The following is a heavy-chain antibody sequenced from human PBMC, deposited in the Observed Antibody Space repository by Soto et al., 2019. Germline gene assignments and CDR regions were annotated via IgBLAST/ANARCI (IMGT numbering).Heavy chain of an antibody. Sequence: PGESLKISCKGSGYSFTSYWIGWVRQMPGKGLEWMGIIYPGDSDTRYSPSFQGQVTISADKSISTAYLQWSSLKASDTAMYYCARGGHIVVVPAANFDYWGQGTLVTV. CDR3: ARGGHIVVVPAANFDY. V-gene: IGHV5-51*01. CDR1: GYSFTSYW. D-gene: IGHD2-2*01. J-gene: IGHJ4*02. CDR2: IYPGDSDT.